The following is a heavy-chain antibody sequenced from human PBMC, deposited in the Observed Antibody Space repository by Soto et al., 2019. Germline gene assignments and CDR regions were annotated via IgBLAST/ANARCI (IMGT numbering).Heavy chain of an antibody. CDR1: GYTLTELS. Sequence: ASVKVSCKVSGYTLTELSMHWVRQAPGKGLEWMGGFDPEDGETIYAQKFQGRVTMTEDTSTDTAYMELSSLRSEDTAVYYCATGYVWGSYRYYYFDDWGQGTLVTVSS. V-gene: IGHV1-24*01. CDR3: ATGYVWGSYRYYYFDD. CDR2: FDPEDGET. J-gene: IGHJ4*02. D-gene: IGHD3-16*02.